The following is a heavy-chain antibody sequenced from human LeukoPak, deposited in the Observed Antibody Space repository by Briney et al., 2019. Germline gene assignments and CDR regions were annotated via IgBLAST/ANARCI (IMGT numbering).Heavy chain of an antibody. D-gene: IGHD3-3*01. J-gene: IGHJ1*01. Sequence: SETLSLTCAVYGGSFSGYYWSWIRQPPGKGLEWIGEINHSGSTNYNPSLKSRVTISVDTSKNQFSLKLSSVTAADTAVYYCARGNYDFLVRRYAEYFQHWGQGTLVTVSS. CDR2: INHSGST. V-gene: IGHV4-34*01. CDR3: ARGNYDFLVRRYAEYFQH. CDR1: GGSFSGYY.